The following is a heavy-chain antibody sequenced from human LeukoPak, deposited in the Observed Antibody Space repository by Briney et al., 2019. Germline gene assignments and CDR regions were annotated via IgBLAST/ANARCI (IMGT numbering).Heavy chain of an antibody. D-gene: IGHD3-22*01. CDR2: ISASGVTA. Sequence: GGSLRLSCAASGFTFGSYALNCVRQGPGKGLEWVSVISASGVTAYYADSVKGRFTISRDNSKNTLYLQMNSLRAEDTAVYYCAKSQYYYDSSGQNGAFDIWGQGTMVTVSS. CDR1: GFTFGSYA. V-gene: IGHV3-23*01. CDR3: AKSQYYYDSSGQNGAFDI. J-gene: IGHJ3*02.